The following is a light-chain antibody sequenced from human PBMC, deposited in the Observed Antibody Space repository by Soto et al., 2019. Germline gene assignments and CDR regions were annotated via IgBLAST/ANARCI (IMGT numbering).Light chain of an antibody. CDR1: SSDVGAYDY. CDR2: EVS. J-gene: IGLJ1*01. V-gene: IGLV2-14*03. CDR3: SSYTSSSTRV. Sequence: QSALTQPVSVSGSPGQSITISCTGTSSDVGAYDYVSWYQQHPDKAPKLMIYEVSNRPSGVSNRFSGSKSVNTATLTISGLQAEDEADYYCSSYTSSSTRVFGTGTKLTVL.